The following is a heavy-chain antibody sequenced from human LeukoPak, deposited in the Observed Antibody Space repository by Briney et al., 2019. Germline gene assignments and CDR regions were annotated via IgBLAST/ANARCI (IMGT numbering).Heavy chain of an antibody. CDR2: IRYDGSDK. CDR3: ALRGRVDKGGGWATEGPTVSIDY. CDR1: GFTFSNYG. J-gene: IGHJ4*02. D-gene: IGHD4-11*01. Sequence: PGGSLRLSCAASGFTFSNYGMHWVRQAPGKGLEWVTFIRYDGSDKYYAESVKGRFTISRDNSKNTLFLQMNSLRAEDTAVYYCALRGRVDKGGGWATEGPTVSIDYWGQGTLVTVSS. V-gene: IGHV3-30*02.